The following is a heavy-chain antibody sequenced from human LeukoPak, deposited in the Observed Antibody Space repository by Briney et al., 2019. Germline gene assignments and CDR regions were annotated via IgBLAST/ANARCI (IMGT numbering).Heavy chain of an antibody. CDR2: ISAYNGNT. V-gene: IGHV1-18*01. CDR3: ARSEGVYYFDY. Sequence: ASVKVSCNASGYTFTSDGMSWVRQAPGQGLEWIGWISAYNGNTNYAQKLQGRVTMTTDTSTSTAYMELRSLRSDDTAVYYCARSEGVYYFDYWGQGTLVTVSS. CDR1: GYTFTSDG. D-gene: IGHD3-10*01. J-gene: IGHJ4*02.